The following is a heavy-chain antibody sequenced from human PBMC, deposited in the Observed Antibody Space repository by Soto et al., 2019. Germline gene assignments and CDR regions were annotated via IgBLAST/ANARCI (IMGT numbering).Heavy chain of an antibody. CDR3: ARAALDSGYAGKNFDY. Sequence: SETLSLTCAVSGGSISSGGYSWSWIRQPPGKGLEWIGYIYHSGSTYYNPSLKSRVTISVDRSKNQFSLKLSSVTAADTAVYYCARAALDSGYAGKNFDYWGQGTLVTVPS. CDR1: GGSISSGGYS. V-gene: IGHV4-30-2*01. D-gene: IGHD5-12*01. CDR2: IYHSGST. J-gene: IGHJ4*02.